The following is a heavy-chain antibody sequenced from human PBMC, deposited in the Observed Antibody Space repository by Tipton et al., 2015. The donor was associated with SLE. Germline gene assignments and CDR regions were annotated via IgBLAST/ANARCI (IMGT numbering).Heavy chain of an antibody. CDR1: GGSITSTSYF. CDR2: IYYSGSA. Sequence: TLSLTCTVSGGSITSTSYFWGWVRQPPGKGLEWIGNIYYSGSAFYNPSLKSRVTISIDTSKKQFSLNLTSVTAADTAVYYCARADYCFDLWGQGALVTVSS. CDR3: ARADYCFDL. D-gene: IGHD2-21*02. J-gene: IGHJ4*02. V-gene: IGHV4-39*07.